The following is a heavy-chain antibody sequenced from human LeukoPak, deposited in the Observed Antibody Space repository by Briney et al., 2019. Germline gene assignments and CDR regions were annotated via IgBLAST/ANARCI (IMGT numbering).Heavy chain of an antibody. CDR1: GYTFTSYY. CDR3: AGDPGPKMIVVADNFDY. J-gene: IGHJ4*02. Sequence: ASVKVSCKASGYTFTSYYMHWVRQAPGQGLEWMGIINPSGGSTSYAQKFQGRVTMTTDTSTSTAYMELRSLRSDDAAVYYCAGDPGPKMIVVADNFDYWGQGTLVTVSS. V-gene: IGHV1-46*01. CDR2: INPSGGST. D-gene: IGHD3-22*01.